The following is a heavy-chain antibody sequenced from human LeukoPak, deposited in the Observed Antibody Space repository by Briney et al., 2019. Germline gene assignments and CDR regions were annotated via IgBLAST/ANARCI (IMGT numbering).Heavy chain of an antibody. J-gene: IGHJ4*02. CDR2: ISYDGSNK. Sequence: PGRSLRLSCAASGFTFSNYAMHWVRQAPGKGLEWVALISYDGSNKYYADSVKGRFTISRDNSKNTLYLQMNSLRAEDTAVYCCASEDYDSSGYCSFFDYWGQGTLVTVSS. CDR3: ASEDYDSSGYCSFFDY. CDR1: GFTFSNYA. V-gene: IGHV3-30-3*01. D-gene: IGHD3-22*01.